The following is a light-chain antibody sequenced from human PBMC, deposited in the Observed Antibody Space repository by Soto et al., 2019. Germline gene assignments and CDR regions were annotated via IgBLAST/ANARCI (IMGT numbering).Light chain of an antibody. CDR2: EVS. CDR1: SNDVGGYNY. Sequence: QSALTQPASLSGSPGQSITMFCTGTSNDVGGYNYVSWYQQHPGKAPKLIIYEVSNRPSGISSRFSGSKSANTASLTISGLQAEDEAEYYCSSFTGSTTWFVGGGTQLTVL. V-gene: IGLV2-14*01. CDR3: SSFTGSTTWF. J-gene: IGLJ2*01.